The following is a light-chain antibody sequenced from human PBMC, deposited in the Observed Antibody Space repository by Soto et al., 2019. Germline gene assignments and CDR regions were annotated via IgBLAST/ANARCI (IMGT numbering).Light chain of an antibody. V-gene: IGLV3-1*01. CDR3: QAWDSNTVV. CDR1: NLGNRY. Sequence: SYELTQPPSVSVSPGQTVIITCSGDNLGNRYACWYRQRPGQYPVLVIYQDTKRPSGIPERFSGSNSGNTATLTISGTQAVDEADYYCQAWDSNTVVFGGGTKLTVL. CDR2: QDT. J-gene: IGLJ3*02.